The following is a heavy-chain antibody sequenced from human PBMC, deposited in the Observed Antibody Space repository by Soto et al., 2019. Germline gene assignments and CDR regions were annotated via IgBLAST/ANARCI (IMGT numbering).Heavy chain of an antibody. D-gene: IGHD1-26*01. CDR2: ISAYNGNT. CDR1: DYTFTSYG. V-gene: IGHV1-18*01. CDR3: AGSPSWDYYYYYGMDV. J-gene: IGHJ6*01. Sequence: QVQLVQSGAEVKKPGASVKVSCKASDYTFTSYGISWARQAPGHGLEWMGWISAYNGNTNYAQKLQGRVTMTTDSSTRTAYMELRSLRSDDTAVYYCAGSPSWDYYYYYGMDVWGQGTTVTVSS.